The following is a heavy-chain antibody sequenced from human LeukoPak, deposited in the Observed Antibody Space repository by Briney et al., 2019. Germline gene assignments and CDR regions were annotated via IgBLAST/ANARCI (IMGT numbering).Heavy chain of an antibody. CDR3: AREVAYCGGDCYRDYYYYMDV. CDR1: GGSFSGYY. V-gene: IGHV4-34*01. Sequence: SETLSLTCAVYGGSFSGYYWSWIRQPPGKGLEWIGEINHSGSTDYNPSLKSRVTISKDTSKNEFPLKLSSVTAADTAVYYCAREVAYCGGDCYRDYYYYMDVWGKGTTVTISS. CDR2: INHSGST. J-gene: IGHJ6*03. D-gene: IGHD2-21*02.